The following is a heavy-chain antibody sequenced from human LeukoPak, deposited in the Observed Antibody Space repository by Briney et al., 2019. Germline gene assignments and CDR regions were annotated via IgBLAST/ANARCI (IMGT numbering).Heavy chain of an antibody. V-gene: IGHV3-48*03. CDR3: ARLRGGGSGYYYDVFDI. CDR2: INSSGSTI. Sequence: PGGSLRLSCAASGFTFSSYEMNWLRQAPGKGLEGVAYINSSGSTIYYADSVKGRFTISRDNAKNSLYLRMNSLRAEDTAVYYCARLRGGGSGYYYDVFDIWGQGTMVTVSS. J-gene: IGHJ3*02. D-gene: IGHD3-22*01. CDR1: GFTFSSYE.